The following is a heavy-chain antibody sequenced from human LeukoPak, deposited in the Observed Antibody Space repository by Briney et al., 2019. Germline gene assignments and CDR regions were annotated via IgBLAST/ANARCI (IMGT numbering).Heavy chain of an antibody. CDR3: ARDSGMDV. J-gene: IGHJ6*02. Sequence: TGGSLRLSCAASGFTFSSYWISWVRQAPGKGLEWVANIRHDGSEKYYVDSVKGRFTISRDNAENSLYLQMNSLRAEDTAVYYCARDSGMDVWGQGTTVTVSS. CDR2: IRHDGSEK. V-gene: IGHV3-7*03. CDR1: GFTFSSYW.